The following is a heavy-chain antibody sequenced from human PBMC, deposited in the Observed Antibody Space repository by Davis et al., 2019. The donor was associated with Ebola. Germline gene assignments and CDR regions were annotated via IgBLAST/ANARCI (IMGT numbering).Heavy chain of an antibody. CDR1: GGSIINYH. D-gene: IGHD3-10*01. CDR3: AREIISVVPSAMRGGMDV. CDR2: IDYGGST. V-gene: IGHV4-59*01. J-gene: IGHJ6*02. Sequence: PSETLSLTCTVSGGSIINYHWAWIRQPPGKGLEWIGYIDYGGSTYYNPSLKSRVTMSVDTSKNEISLGLSPVTGAGAAVYSCAREIISVVPSAMRGGMDVWGQGTTVTVSS.